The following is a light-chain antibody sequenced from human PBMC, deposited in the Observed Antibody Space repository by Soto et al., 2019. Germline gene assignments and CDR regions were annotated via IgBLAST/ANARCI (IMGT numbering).Light chain of an antibody. CDR3: CSYAGSSMFV. V-gene: IGLV2-23*02. J-gene: IGLJ2*01. CDR1: SSDVGTYNL. Sequence: QSALTQPASVSGSPGQSITISCTGSSSDVGTYNLVSWYQHPPGKAPKLMISEVVKRPSGVSNRFSGSKSGNTASLTISGLQAEDEADYYCCSYAGSSMFVFGGGTQLTVL. CDR2: EVV.